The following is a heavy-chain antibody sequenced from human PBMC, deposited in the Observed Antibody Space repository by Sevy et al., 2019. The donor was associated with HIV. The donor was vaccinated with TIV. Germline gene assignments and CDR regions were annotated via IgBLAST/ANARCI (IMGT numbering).Heavy chain of an antibody. Sequence: GGSLRLSCAASGFTFSNAWMSWVRQAPGKGLEWVGRIKGKIYDGTIDYAAPVKGRFSISRDDSKNTLYLKMNSLKTEDTAVYYCTTAIWWQEDYYNCWGQGTLVTVSS. V-gene: IGHV3-15*01. D-gene: IGHD2-8*02. CDR3: TTAIWWQEDYYNC. CDR1: GFTFSNAW. CDR2: IKGKIYDGTI. J-gene: IGHJ4*02.